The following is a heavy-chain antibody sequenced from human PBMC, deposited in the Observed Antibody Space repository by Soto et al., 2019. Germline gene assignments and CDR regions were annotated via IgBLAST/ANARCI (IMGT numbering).Heavy chain of an antibody. Sequence: QVQLQESGPGLVKPSETLSLTCTVSGGSISSYYWSWIRQPPGKGLEWIGYIYYSGSSNYNPSLKSRVTISVDTSKNQFSLKLSSVTAADTTVYYCARVGSWYGGFDYWGQGTLVTVSS. V-gene: IGHV4-59*01. CDR1: GGSISSYY. J-gene: IGHJ4*02. CDR3: ARVGSWYGGFDY. CDR2: IYYSGSS. D-gene: IGHD6-13*01.